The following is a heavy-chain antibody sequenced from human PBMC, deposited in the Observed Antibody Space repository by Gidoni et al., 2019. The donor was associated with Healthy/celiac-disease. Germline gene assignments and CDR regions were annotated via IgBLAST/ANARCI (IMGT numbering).Heavy chain of an antibody. CDR3: ARSGSIVVVPAATTRYYYGMDV. J-gene: IGHJ6*02. V-gene: IGHV3-21*01. D-gene: IGHD2-2*01. CDR1: GFTFSSYS. CDR2: ISSSSSYI. Sequence: EVQLVESGGGLVTPGGSLRPSCAASGFTFSSYSMNWVRQAPGKGLEWVSSISSSSSYIYYADSVKGRFTISRDNAKNSLYLQMNSLRAEDTAVYYCARSGSIVVVPAATTRYYYGMDVWGQGTTVTVSS.